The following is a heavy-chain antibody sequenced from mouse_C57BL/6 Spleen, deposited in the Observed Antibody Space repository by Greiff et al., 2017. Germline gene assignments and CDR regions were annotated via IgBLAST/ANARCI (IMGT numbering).Heavy chain of an antibody. CDR2: ISSGGSYT. CDR1: GFTFSSYG. J-gene: IGHJ2*01. CDR3: ARHGGYDVEYYFDY. D-gene: IGHD2-2*01. Sequence: EVQVVESGGDLVKPGGSLKLSCAASGFTFSSYGMSWVRQTPDKRLEWVATISSGGSYTYYPDSVKGRFTISRDNAKNTLYLQMSSLKSEDTAMYYCARHGGYDVEYYFDYWGQGTTLTVSS. V-gene: IGHV5-6*01.